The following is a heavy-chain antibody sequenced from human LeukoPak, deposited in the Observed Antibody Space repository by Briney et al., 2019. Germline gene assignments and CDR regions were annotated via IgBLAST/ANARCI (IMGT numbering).Heavy chain of an antibody. CDR2: IDHSGRT. J-gene: IGHJ4*02. D-gene: IGHD6-19*01. Sequence: SETLSLTCAVYGGSFSGYYWSWIRQPPGKGLEWIGEIDHSGRTNSNPSLKSRVTISVDTSKNQFSLRLSSVTAADAAVYYCARDSSSGWYSKVDYWGQGTLVTVSS. CDR1: GGSFSGYY. V-gene: IGHV4-34*01. CDR3: ARDSSSGWYSKVDY.